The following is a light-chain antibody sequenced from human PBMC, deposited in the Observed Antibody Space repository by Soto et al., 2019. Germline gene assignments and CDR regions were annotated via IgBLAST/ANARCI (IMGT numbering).Light chain of an antibody. CDR3: SSYAGTVTLV. J-gene: IGLJ3*02. CDR1: SGDVAIYDL. V-gene: IGLV2-23*02. CDR2: EVT. Sequence: QSALTQPASVSGFPGQSITISCTGTSGDVAIYDLVSWYQQYPGKAPQLIIYEVTKRPSGVSNRFSGSKSGNTASLTISGLQAEDEGDYYCSSYAGTVTLVFGGGTKLTVL.